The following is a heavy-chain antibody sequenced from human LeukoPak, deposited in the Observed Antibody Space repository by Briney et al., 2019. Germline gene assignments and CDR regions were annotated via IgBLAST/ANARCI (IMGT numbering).Heavy chain of an antibody. Sequence: ASVKVSCRASGYTFSGHYMRWVRQAPGQGLEWMGWINPNTGGTNYAQKFQGGVTMTRDTSISTVYMELRRLRSDDTAVYYCARDMYDFLSAAYYFDYWGQGTLVTVSS. J-gene: IGHJ4*02. V-gene: IGHV1-2*02. CDR2: INPNTGGT. D-gene: IGHD3-3*01. CDR1: GYTFSGHY. CDR3: ARDMYDFLSAAYYFDY.